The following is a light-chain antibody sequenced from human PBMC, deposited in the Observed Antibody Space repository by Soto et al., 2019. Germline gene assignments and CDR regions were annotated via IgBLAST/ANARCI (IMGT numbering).Light chain of an antibody. J-gene: IGKJ1*01. CDR3: QQYGSSPT. V-gene: IGKV3-20*01. Sequence: EIVLTQSPGTLYLSPGERATLSCRASQSVSSSYLAWYQQKPGQAPRLLIYGASRRATGIPDRFSGSGAGTDFTLTISRLEPEDFAVYYCQQYGSSPTFGQGTKVEIK. CDR1: QSVSSSY. CDR2: GAS.